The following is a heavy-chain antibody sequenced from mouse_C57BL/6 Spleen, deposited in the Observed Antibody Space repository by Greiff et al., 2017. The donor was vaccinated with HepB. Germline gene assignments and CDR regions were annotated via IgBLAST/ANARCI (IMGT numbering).Heavy chain of an antibody. V-gene: IGHV1-64*01. CDR2: IHPNSGST. D-gene: IGHD2-1*01. J-gene: IGHJ1*03. Sequence: QVQLQQPGAELVKPGASVKLSCKASGYTFTSYWMHWVKQRPGQGLEWIGMIHPNSGSTNYNEKFKSKATLTVDKSSSTAYMQLCSLTSEDSAVYYCARDGNYVGWYFDVWGTGTTVTVSS. CDR1: GYTFTSYW. CDR3: ARDGNYVGWYFDV.